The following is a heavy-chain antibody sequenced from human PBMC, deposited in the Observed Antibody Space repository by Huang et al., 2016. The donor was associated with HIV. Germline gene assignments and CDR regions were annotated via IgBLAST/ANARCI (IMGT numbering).Heavy chain of an antibody. Sequence: QLQLQESGPGLVKPSETLSLTCTVSGGSISSSTYYWGWIRQPPGKGLEWIGTIYYRGNSYYKPSLKGRVTISADTSKNQFSLRLTSVTAADTAVYYCARLLVYSINWFDPWGQGTLVTVSS. V-gene: IGHV4-39*01. CDR3: ARLLVYSINWFDP. CDR1: GGSISSSTYY. J-gene: IGHJ5*02. D-gene: IGHD4-4*01. CDR2: IYYRGNS.